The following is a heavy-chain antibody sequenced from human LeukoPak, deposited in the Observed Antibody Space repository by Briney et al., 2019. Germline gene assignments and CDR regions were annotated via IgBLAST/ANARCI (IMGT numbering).Heavy chain of an antibody. J-gene: IGHJ4*02. CDR1: GFTLSSYS. CDR3: ARDSYRSGISGNFDY. Sequence: GGSLRLSCAASGFTLSSYSMNWVRQAPGKGLEWVSSISSSSSYIYYADSVKGRFTISRDNAKNSLYLQMNSLRAEDTAVYYCARDSYRSGISGNFDYWGQGTPVTVSS. V-gene: IGHV3-21*01. D-gene: IGHD3-10*01. CDR2: ISSSSSYI.